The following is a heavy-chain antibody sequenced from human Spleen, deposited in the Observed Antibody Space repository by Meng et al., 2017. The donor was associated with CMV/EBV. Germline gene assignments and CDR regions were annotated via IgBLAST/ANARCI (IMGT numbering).Heavy chain of an antibody. Sequence: GGSLRLSCAASGFTFSMYPMSWVRQAPGKGLQWVSGISYSGDTTYYADSVKGRFTISRDNSKNTLYLQMDSLRHEDTAFYHCVKEGIRDEWPRDFDYWGQGLLVTVSS. CDR1: GFTFSMYP. CDR2: ISYSGDTT. V-gene: IGHV3-23*01. J-gene: IGHJ4*02. D-gene: IGHD2-21*01. CDR3: VKEGIRDEWPRDFDY.